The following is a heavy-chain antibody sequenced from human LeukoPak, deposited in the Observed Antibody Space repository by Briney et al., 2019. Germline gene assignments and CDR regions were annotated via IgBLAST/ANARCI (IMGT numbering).Heavy chain of an antibody. Sequence: PSETLSLTCTVSGGSISSYYWSWIRQPAGKGLEWIGRIYTSGSTNYNPSLKSRVTMSVDTSKNQFSLKLSSVTAADTAVYYCARDISYDFWSGLYFDYWGQGTLVTVSS. CDR1: GGSISSYY. CDR2: IYTSGST. J-gene: IGHJ4*02. CDR3: ARDISYDFWSGLYFDY. V-gene: IGHV4-4*07. D-gene: IGHD3-3*01.